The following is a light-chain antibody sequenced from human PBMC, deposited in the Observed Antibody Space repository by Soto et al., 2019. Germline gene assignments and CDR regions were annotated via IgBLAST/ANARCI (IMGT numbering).Light chain of an antibody. CDR2: TVS. Sequence: SQMTQSPFSLSASVGDRGTITCRANQTIRNYLNWYQQKPGKAPKLLVYTVSNLHSGVPSRFSGGASGTEFTLTINSLQPEDCATSYCQQSYTTSWTFGQGTKGAIK. J-gene: IGKJ1*01. CDR1: QTIRNY. CDR3: QQSYTTSWT. V-gene: IGKV1-39*01.